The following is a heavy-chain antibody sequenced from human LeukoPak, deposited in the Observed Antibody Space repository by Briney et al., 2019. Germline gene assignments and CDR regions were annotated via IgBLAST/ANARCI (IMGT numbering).Heavy chain of an antibody. CDR3: ARVVVPAAIDY. CDR2: IYYSGST. J-gene: IGHJ4*02. V-gene: IGHV4-39*07. Sequence: PSETLSLTCTVSGGSISSSSYYWGWIRQPPGKGLEWIGSIYYSGSTYYNPSLKSRVTISVDTSKNQFSLKLSSVTAADTAVYYCARVVVPAAIDYWGQGTLVTVSS. CDR1: GGSISSSSYY. D-gene: IGHD2-2*02.